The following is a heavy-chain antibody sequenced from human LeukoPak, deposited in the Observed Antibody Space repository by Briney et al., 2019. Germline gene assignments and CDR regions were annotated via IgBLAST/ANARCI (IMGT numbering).Heavy chain of an antibody. CDR2: IYTSGST. CDR3: AREFDS. V-gene: IGHV4-61*02. CDR1: GGSISSGSYY. J-gene: IGHJ4*02. Sequence: SQTLSLTCTVSGGSISSGSYYWSWIRQPAGKGLEWIGRIYTSGSTNYNPSLKSRVTISVDTSKNQFSLKLSSVTAADTAMYYCAREFDSWGQGTLVTVSS.